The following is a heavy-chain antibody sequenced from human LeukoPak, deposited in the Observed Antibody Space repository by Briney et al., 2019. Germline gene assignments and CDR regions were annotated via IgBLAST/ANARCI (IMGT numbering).Heavy chain of an antibody. CDR2: IYYSGST. Sequence: SETLSLTCTVSGGSISSYYWSWIRQPPGKGLEWIGYIYYSGSTNYNPSLKSRVTISVDTSKNQFSLKLSSVTAADTAVCYCARDHYYGSGSYYLNWFDPWGQGTLVTVSS. J-gene: IGHJ5*02. CDR1: GGSISSYY. CDR3: ARDHYYGSGSYYLNWFDP. V-gene: IGHV4-59*01. D-gene: IGHD3-10*01.